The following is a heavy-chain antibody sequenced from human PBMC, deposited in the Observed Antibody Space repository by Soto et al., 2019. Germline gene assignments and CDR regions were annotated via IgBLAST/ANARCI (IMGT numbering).Heavy chain of an antibody. CDR3: ARDTFFCSGGSCYSSSGY. J-gene: IGHJ4*02. V-gene: IGHV1-8*01. D-gene: IGHD2-15*01. CDR2: MNPNSGNT. CDR1: GYTFTSYD. Sequence: QVQLVQSGAEVKKPGASVKVSCKASGYTFTSYDINWVRQATGQGLEWMGGMNPNSGNTGYAQKFQGRVTMTRNTSISTAYMELSSLRSEDTAVYYCARDTFFCSGGSCYSSSGYWGQGTLVTVSS.